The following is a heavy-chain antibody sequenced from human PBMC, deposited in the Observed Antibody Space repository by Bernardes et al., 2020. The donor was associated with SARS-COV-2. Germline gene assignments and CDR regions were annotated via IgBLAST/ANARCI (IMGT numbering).Heavy chain of an antibody. CDR1: GFTFSDYD. D-gene: IGHD3-16*01. CDR2: ITSRGSYI. Sequence: GGSLRLSCAGYGFTFSDYDMNWVRQAPGQGLEWVSAITSRGSYIYYTQSVRGRFTISRDNSKNSLYLQMNSLEADDTAVYYCAREGKAGGSQLDAWGQGTLVTVSS. V-gene: IGHV3-21*01. J-gene: IGHJ5*02. CDR3: AREGKAGGSQLDA.